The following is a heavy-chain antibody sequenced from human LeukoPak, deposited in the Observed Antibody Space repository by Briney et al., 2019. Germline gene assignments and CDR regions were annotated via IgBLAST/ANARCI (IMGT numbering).Heavy chain of an antibody. Sequence: PGGSLRLSCAASGFPFSTYGMNWVRQAPGKGLEWVSGISPTGDITYYADSVKGRFTISRDNSKNTLYLQMNSLRAEDTAVYYCARVEDYDILTGFDYWGQGTLVTVSS. CDR1: GFPFSTYG. J-gene: IGHJ4*02. V-gene: IGHV3-23*01. CDR3: ARVEDYDILTGFDY. D-gene: IGHD3-9*01. CDR2: ISPTGDIT.